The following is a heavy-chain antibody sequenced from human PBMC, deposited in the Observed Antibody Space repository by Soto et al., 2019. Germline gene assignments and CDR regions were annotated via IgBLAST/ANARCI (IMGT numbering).Heavy chain of an antibody. V-gene: IGHV3-23*01. CDR2: ISGSGGST. CDR1: GFTFSSYA. CDR3: AKDGVLLWFGEPQWAGYYFDY. D-gene: IGHD3-10*01. J-gene: IGHJ4*02. Sequence: GGSMRLSCAASGFTFSSYAMSWVRQAPGKGLEWVSAISGSGGSTYYADSVKGRFTISRDNSKNTLYLQMNSLRAEDTAVYYCAKDGVLLWFGEPQWAGYYFDYWGQGTLVTVSS.